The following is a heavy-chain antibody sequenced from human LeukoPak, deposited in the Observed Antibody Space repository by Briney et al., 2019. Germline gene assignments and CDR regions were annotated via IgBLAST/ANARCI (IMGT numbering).Heavy chain of an antibody. D-gene: IGHD2-2*02. CDR2: ISGSGGST. Sequence: GGSLRLSCAASGFTFSSYAMSWVRQAPGKGLEWVSAISGSGGSTYYADSVKGRLTISRDNSKNTLYLQMNSLRAEDTAVYYCAKGPTKGYCSSTSCYIVDWFDPWGQGTLVTVSS. CDR1: GFTFSSYA. V-gene: IGHV3-23*01. J-gene: IGHJ5*02. CDR3: AKGPTKGYCSSTSCYIVDWFDP.